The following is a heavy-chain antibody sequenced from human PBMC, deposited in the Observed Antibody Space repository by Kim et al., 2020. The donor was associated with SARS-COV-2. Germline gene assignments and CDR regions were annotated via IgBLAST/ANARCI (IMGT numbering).Heavy chain of an antibody. J-gene: IGHJ1*01. V-gene: IGHV5-51*01. D-gene: IGHD1-1*01. CDR3: ARRGPTGTCYH. Sequence: GESLKISCKGSGYTFFSYSIAWVRQMPGKGLEWMGSIYPSDSDTTYSPSFQGHVTFSADRSISTAYLQWRTLKASDTATYDCARRGPTGTCYHWGQGT. CDR2: IYPSDSDT. CDR1: GYTFFSYS.